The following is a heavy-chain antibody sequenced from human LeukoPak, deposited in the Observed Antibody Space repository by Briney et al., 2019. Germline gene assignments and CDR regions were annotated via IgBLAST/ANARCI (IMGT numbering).Heavy chain of an antibody. V-gene: IGHV1-18*01. CDR1: GYTFMTYG. CDR3: TKARRISIYGEGCPDWFEN. J-gene: IGHJ5*02. D-gene: IGHD3-3*01. CDR2: VHSYTGDT. Sequence: ASVKVSCKTYGYTFMTYGISWVRQAPGQGLEWVGWVHSYTGDTKYAQKFQGRVTMTADSATATGYVELRSLTSDDTATYYCTKARRISIYGEGCPDWFENWGQGTLLAVTS.